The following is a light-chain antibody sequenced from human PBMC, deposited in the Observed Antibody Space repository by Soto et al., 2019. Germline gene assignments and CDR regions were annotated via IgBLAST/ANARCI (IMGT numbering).Light chain of an antibody. Sequence: EIVLTQSPGSLSLSPGQRATLSCRASQSVDTTFFAWYQKKPGQAPRLLIYGASKRATGIPERCSGSGAGTDFTLIISRLAPEDFAVYYCQHYMSSVTFGQGTKVEIK. CDR3: QHYMSSVT. CDR1: QSVDTTF. V-gene: IGKV3-20*01. CDR2: GAS. J-gene: IGKJ1*01.